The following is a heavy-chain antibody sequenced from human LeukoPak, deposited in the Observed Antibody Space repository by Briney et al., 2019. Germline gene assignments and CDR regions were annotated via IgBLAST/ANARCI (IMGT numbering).Heavy chain of an antibody. CDR2: IYYSGST. V-gene: IGHV4-59*08. Sequence: SETLSLTCTVSGGSISSYYWSWIRQPPGKGLEWIGYIYYSGSTNYNPSLKSRVTISVDTSKNQFSLKLSSVTAADTAVYYCARQDGSSTSCYDYWGQGTLITVSS. J-gene: IGHJ4*02. D-gene: IGHD2-2*01. CDR1: GGSISSYY. CDR3: ARQDGSSTSCYDY.